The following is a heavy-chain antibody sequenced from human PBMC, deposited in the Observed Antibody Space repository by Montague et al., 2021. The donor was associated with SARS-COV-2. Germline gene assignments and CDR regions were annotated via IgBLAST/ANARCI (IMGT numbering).Heavy chain of an antibody. V-gene: IGHV4-34*01. CDR1: GHCVVVEL. CDR2: VNRRGRE. D-gene: IGHD4-17*01. J-gene: IGHJ4*02. Sequence: SETLSLTCAGDGHCVVVELWSWTEEHTAERQAPKEVVNRRGREKYNPSLKSRVTISVDTSKNQFSLKLSSVTAADTAVYYCARGWPYGDYGRVDYWGQGTLVTVSS. CDR3: ARGWPYGDYGRVDY.